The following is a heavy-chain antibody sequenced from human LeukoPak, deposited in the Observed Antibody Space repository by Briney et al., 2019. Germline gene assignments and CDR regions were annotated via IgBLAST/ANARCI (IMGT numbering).Heavy chain of an antibody. V-gene: IGHV1-69*13. D-gene: IGHD6-13*01. CDR3: ARDRGLRATAGTRIDF. CDR1: GGTFNNFA. Sequence: SVNVSCKASGGTFNNFAISWVRQAPGQGLEWMGGIIPIFGTANYAQKFQGRVTITADESTSTAYMELSSLRSDDTALYYCARDRGLRATAGTRIDFWGQGTLVTVSS. J-gene: IGHJ4*02. CDR2: IIPIFGTA.